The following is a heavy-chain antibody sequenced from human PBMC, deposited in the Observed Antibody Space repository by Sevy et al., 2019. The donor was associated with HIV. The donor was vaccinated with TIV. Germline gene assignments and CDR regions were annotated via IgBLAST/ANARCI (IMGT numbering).Heavy chain of an antibody. Sequence: GGSLRLSCAASGFTFSSYSMNWVRQAPGKGLEWVSSISSSSSYIYYADSVKGRFTISRDNAKNTLYLQMNSLRAEDTAVYYCASDLLDGYNYVSPDGYFDYWGQGTLVTVSS. D-gene: IGHD5-12*01. V-gene: IGHV3-21*01. J-gene: IGHJ4*02. CDR2: ISSSSSYI. CDR1: GFTFSSYS. CDR3: ASDLLDGYNYVSPDGYFDY.